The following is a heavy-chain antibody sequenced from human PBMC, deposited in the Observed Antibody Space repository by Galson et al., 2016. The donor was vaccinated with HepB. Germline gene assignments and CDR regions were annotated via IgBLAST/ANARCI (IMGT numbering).Heavy chain of an antibody. D-gene: IGHD1-26*01. Sequence: PGKGLEVVSSISRSGDSTDYADSVKGRFIISRANTKNTLSLQMNSLRAEDTAVYYCVQGSTAPAAWGKGTTVTVSS. CDR3: VQGSTAPAA. CDR2: ISRSGDST. J-gene: IGHJ6*04. V-gene: IGHV3-23*01.